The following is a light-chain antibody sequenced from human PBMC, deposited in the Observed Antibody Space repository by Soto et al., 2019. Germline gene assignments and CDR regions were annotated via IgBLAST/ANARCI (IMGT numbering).Light chain of an antibody. CDR2: DVS. CDR3: SSFARYSTL. Sequence: QSALTQPASVSGSPGQSITISCTGTSSDVGGYNYVSWYQQHPGKAPKLMIYDVSSRPSGVSNRFSGSKSGNTASLTISGFQAEDEADYYCSSFARYSTLFGGGTKLTVL. V-gene: IGLV2-14*03. J-gene: IGLJ3*02. CDR1: SSDVGGYNY.